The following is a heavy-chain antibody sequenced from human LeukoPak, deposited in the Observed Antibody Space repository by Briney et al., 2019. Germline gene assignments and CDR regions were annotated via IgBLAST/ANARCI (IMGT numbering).Heavy chain of an antibody. CDR3: ASTKRDYYYDSSGYYYLDY. D-gene: IGHD3-22*01. J-gene: IGHJ4*02. Sequence: PSETLSLTCTVAGGSISNGGYYWSWIRQHPGKGLEWIGYIYYSGSTYYNPSLKSRVTISVDTSKNQFSLKLSSVTAADTAVYYCASTKRDYYYDSSGYYYLDYWGQGTLVTVSS. CDR2: IYYSGST. CDR1: GGSISNGGYY. V-gene: IGHV4-31*03.